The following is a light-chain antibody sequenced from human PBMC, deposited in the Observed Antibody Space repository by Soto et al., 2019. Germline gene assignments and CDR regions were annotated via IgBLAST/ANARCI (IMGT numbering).Light chain of an antibody. J-gene: IGLJ1*01. CDR2: GNS. CDR1: SSNIGAGYD. CDR3: QSYDSSLSGSYV. V-gene: IGLV1-40*01. Sequence: QSVLTQPPSVSGAPGQRVTISCTGSSSNIGAGYDVHWYQQLPGTAPKLLIYGNSNRPSGVPDRFSGSKSGTSASLAITGLQAEDEAYYYCQSYDSSLSGSYVFGTGIKLTVL.